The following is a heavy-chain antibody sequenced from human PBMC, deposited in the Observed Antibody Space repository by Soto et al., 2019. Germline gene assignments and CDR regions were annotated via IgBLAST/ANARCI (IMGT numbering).Heavy chain of an antibody. V-gene: IGHV5-51*01. CDR2: IYPGDSDT. J-gene: IGHJ6*03. D-gene: IGHD2-15*01. CDR1: GYSFTSYW. CDR3: ARLLCSGGSCYPRYYYYYYMDV. Sequence: PGESLKISCKGSGYSFTSYWIGWVRQMPGKGLEWMGIIYPGDSDTRYSPSFQGQVTISADKSISTAYLQWSSLKASDTAMYYCARLLCSGGSCYPRYYYYYYMDVWGKGTTVTVSS.